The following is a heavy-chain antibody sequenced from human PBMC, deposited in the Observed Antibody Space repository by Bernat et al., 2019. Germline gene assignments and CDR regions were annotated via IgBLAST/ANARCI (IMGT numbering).Heavy chain of an antibody. J-gene: IGHJ3*02. Sequence: QVQLVESGGGVVQPGRSLRLSCAPSGFPFSSYAMHWVRQPPGKGLEWVAVISYDGSNKYYSESVKGRFTISRDNSKNTLYLQMNSLRAEDTAVYYCAKSWGYYDEEAFDIWGQGTMVTVSS. CDR2: ISYDGSNK. V-gene: IGHV3-30*18. CDR1: GFPFSSYA. D-gene: IGHD3-22*01. CDR3: AKSWGYYDEEAFDI.